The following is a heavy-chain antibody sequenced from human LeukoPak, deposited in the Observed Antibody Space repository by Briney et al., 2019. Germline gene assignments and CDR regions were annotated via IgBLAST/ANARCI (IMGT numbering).Heavy chain of an antibody. Sequence: GRSLRLSCAASGFTFSSHGMQWVRQAPGKGLEWVAVRWYDGSNKYYTDSVKGRFTISRDNSKNTLYLQMNSLRAEDTAVYYCARGIGGPAGKGYYFDHWGQGTLVTVSS. CDR3: ARGIGGPAGKGYYFDH. D-gene: IGHD2-2*01. CDR1: GFTFSSHG. CDR2: RWYDGSNK. V-gene: IGHV3-33*01. J-gene: IGHJ4*02.